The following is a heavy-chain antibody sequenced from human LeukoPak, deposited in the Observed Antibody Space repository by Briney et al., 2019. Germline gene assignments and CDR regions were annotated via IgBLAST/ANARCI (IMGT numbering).Heavy chain of an antibody. Sequence: SQTLSLTCAISGDSVSSNSAAWNWIRQSPSRGLEWLGRTYYRSKWYNDYAVSVKSRITINPDTSKNQFSLQLNSVTPEDTAVYYCARGVRYSYGFYYYYMDVWGKGTTVTVSS. CDR2: TYYRSKWYN. CDR1: GDSVSSNSAA. J-gene: IGHJ6*03. D-gene: IGHD5-18*01. V-gene: IGHV6-1*01. CDR3: ARGVRYSYGFYYYYMDV.